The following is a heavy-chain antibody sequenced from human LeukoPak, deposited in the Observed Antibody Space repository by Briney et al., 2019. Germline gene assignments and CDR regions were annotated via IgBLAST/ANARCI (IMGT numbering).Heavy chain of an antibody. CDR1: GYTFTSYG. CDR2: ISAYNGNT. CDR3: ARFSIPANWFDP. D-gene: IGHD6-25*01. V-gene: IGHV1-18*01. Sequence: ASVKVSCKASGYTFTSYGINWVRQAPGQGLEWMGWISAYNGNTNYAQNLQGRVTMTTDTSTRIAYMELRSLGSDDTAIYYCARFSIPANWFDPWGQGTLVTVSS. J-gene: IGHJ5*02.